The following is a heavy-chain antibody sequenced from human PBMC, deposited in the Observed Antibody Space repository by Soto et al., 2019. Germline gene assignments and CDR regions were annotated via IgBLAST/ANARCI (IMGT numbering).Heavy chain of an antibody. J-gene: IGHJ4*02. CDR2: INSDGSST. D-gene: IGHD6-19*01. Sequence: GGSLRLSCAASGFTFSIYWMHWVRQAPGKGLVWVSRINSDGSSTSYADSVKGRFTISRDNAKNTLYLQMNSLRAEDTAVYYCARGLPYHSGWFDYWGQGTLVTVSS. CDR1: GFTFSIYW. V-gene: IGHV3-74*01. CDR3: ARGLPYHSGWFDY.